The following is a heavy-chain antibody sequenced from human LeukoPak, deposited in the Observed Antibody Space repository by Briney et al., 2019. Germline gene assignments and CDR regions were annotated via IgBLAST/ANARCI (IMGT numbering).Heavy chain of an antibody. Sequence: GRSLRLSCAASGFTFSSYGMHWVRQAPGKGLEWVAVIWYDGSNKYYADSVKGQFTISRDSSKNTLYLQMNSLGAEDTAVYYCARDPNYYDSSGCDYWGQGTLVTVSS. V-gene: IGHV3-33*01. CDR3: ARDPNYYDSSGCDY. CDR2: IWYDGSNK. D-gene: IGHD3-22*01. J-gene: IGHJ4*02. CDR1: GFTFSSYG.